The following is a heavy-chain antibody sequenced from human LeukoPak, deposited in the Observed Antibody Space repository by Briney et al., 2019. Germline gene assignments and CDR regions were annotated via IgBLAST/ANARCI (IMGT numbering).Heavy chain of an antibody. V-gene: IGHV3-15*01. Sequence: GGSLRLSCVASGFTLNNAWMSWVRQAPGKGLEWVGHIKGNNDGGTTDHAPPVKGRFTISRDDSKNTLSLQMNSLKTEDTAVYYCCKVVRGKNFFENWGRGTQVTVSS. CDR3: CKVVRGKNFFEN. J-gene: IGHJ4*02. CDR1: GFTLNNAW. CDR2: IKGNNDGGTT. D-gene: IGHD6-6*01.